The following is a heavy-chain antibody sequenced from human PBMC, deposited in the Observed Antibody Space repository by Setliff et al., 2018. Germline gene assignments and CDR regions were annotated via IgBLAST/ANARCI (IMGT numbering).Heavy chain of an antibody. V-gene: IGHV3-7*01. D-gene: IGHD5-18*01. CDR3: ARDVIQDAFDI. J-gene: IGHJ3*02. CDR2: IKQDGSEK. Sequence: GGSLRLSCAASGFTFSSYWMSWVRQAPGKGLEWVANIKQDGSEKYYVDSVKGRFTISRDNAKNSLYLQMNSLRAEDTALYYCARDVIQDAFDIWGQGTKVTVSS. CDR1: GFTFSSYW.